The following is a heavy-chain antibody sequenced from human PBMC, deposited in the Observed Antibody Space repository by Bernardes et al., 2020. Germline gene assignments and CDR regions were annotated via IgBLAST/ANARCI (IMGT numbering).Heavy chain of an antibody. CDR1: GGSISSSSYY. J-gene: IGHJ3*02. CDR3: ARRFVSSSAGRYAFDI. Sequence: SETLSLTCTVSGGSISSSSYYWGWIRQPPGKGLEWIGSIYYSGSTYYNPSLKSRVTISVDTSKNQFSLKLSSVTAADTAVYYCARRFVSSSAGRYAFDIWGQGTMVTVSS. CDR2: IYYSGST. D-gene: IGHD6-6*01. V-gene: IGHV4-39*01.